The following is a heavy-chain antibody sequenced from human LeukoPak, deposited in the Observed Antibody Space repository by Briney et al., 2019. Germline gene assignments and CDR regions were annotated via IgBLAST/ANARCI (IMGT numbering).Heavy chain of an antibody. V-gene: IGHV1-18*01. CDR3: ARGSHRIDEKYNWFDS. CDR1: GYTFTSYG. J-gene: IGHJ5*01. CDR2: ISAYNGNT. Sequence: ASVKVSCKASGYTFTSYGIIWVRQAPGQGLEWMGWISAYNGNTNYAQKLQGRVTMTTDTSTRTAYMELRSLRSDDTAVHYCARGSHRIDEKYNWFDSWGQGTLVTVSS. D-gene: IGHD2-15*01.